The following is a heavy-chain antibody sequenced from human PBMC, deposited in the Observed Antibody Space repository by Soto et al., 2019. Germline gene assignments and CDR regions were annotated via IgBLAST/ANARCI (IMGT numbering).Heavy chain of an antibody. CDR3: ARGGTQWLGNYYYYGMDV. CDR1: GYTFTSYY. CDR2: INPSGGST. Sequence: ASVKVSCKASGYTFTSYYMHWVRQAPGQGLEWMGIINPSGGSTSYAQKFQGRVTMTRNTSTSTVYMELSSLRSEDTAVYYCARGGTQWLGNYYYYGMDVWGQGTTVTVSS. J-gene: IGHJ6*02. D-gene: IGHD6-19*01. V-gene: IGHV1-46*03.